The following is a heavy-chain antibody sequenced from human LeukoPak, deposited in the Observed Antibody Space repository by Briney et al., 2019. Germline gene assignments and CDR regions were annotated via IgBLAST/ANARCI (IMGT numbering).Heavy chain of an antibody. V-gene: IGHV4-61*08. CDR3: ARGIVVVPAARLYYYYYGMDV. CDR1: GGSISSGGYY. D-gene: IGHD2-2*01. J-gene: IGHJ6*02. Sequence: PSETLSLTCIVSGGSISSGGYYWSWIRQHPGKGLEWIGYIYYSGSTNYNPSLKSRVTISVDTSKNQFSLKLSSVTAADTAVYYCARGIVVVPAARLYYYYYGMDVWGQGTTVTVSS. CDR2: IYYSGST.